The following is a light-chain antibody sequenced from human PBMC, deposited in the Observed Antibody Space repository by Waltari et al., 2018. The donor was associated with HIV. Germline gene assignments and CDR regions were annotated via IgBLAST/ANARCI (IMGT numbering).Light chain of an antibody. CDR2: GAS. CDR3: QQTNSFPIT. Sequence: DIQMTQFPSSVSASVGDRVTMTCRATQGIANWVAWYQQKPGKAPKLLIHGASILQEGVPSRFSGSGSGTIFTLTIKTLQPEDFATYFWQQTNSFPITFGQGTRLDSK. V-gene: IGKV1D-12*01. J-gene: IGKJ5*01. CDR1: QGIANW.